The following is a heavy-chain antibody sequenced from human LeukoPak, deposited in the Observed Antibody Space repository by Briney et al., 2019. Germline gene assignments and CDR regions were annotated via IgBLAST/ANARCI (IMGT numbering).Heavy chain of an antibody. V-gene: IGHV1-46*01. Sequence: ASVKVSCKASGYTFTGYYMHWVRQAPGQGLEWMGIINPSGGSTSYAQKFQGRVTMTRDMSTSTVYMELSSLRSEDTAVYYCARDPTLYYYDSSGYYLDYWGQGTLVTVSS. J-gene: IGHJ4*02. CDR3: ARDPTLYYYDSSGYYLDY. CDR2: INPSGGST. CDR1: GYTFTGYY. D-gene: IGHD3-22*01.